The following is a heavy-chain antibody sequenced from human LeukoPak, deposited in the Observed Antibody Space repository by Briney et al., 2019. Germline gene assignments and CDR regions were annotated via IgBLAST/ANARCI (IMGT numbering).Heavy chain of an antibody. CDR2: INPNSGGT. CDR1: GYTFTGYY. V-gene: IGHV1-2*02. D-gene: IGHD1-26*01. J-gene: IGHJ4*02. Sequence: ASVKVSCKASGYTFTGYYMHWVRQAPGQGLEWMGWINPNSGGTNYAQKFQGRVTMTRDTSISTAYMELSRLRSDDTALYYCARDRGSYIVGATISSGGFDYWGQGTLVTVSS. CDR3: ARDRGSYIVGATISSGGFDY.